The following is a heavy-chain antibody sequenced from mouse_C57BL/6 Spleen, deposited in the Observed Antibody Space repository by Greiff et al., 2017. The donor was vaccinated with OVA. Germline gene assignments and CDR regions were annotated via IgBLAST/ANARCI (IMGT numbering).Heavy chain of an antibody. J-gene: IGHJ4*01. V-gene: IGHV2-2*01. Sequence: VKLVESGPGLVQPSQSLSITCTVSGFSLTSYGVHWVRQSPGKGLEWLGVIWSGGSTDYTAAFISRLSISKDNSKSQVFFKMNSLQADDTAIYYFARSYYDYWYAMDYWGQGTSVTVSS. D-gene: IGHD2-4*01. CDR1: GFSLTSYG. CDR3: ARSYYDYWYAMDY. CDR2: IWSGGST.